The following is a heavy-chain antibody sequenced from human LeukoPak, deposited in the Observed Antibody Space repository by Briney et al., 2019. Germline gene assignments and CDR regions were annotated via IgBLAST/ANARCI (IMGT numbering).Heavy chain of an antibody. Sequence: GGSLRLSCAASGLTFSAYYMSWFRQAPGRGLEWVSYISSSGSTIYYAASVKGRFTISRDNAKNSLYLQMNSLRAEDTAVYYCARDRSRWIQLSRAFDIWGQGTMVTVSS. D-gene: IGHD5-18*01. CDR3: ARDRSRWIQLSRAFDI. CDR1: GLTFSAYY. J-gene: IGHJ3*02. CDR2: ISSSGSTI. V-gene: IGHV3-11*01.